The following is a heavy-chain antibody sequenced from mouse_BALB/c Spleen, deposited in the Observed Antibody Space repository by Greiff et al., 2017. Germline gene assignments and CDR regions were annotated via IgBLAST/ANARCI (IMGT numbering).Heavy chain of an antibody. D-gene: IGHD2-10*01. CDR2: IDPETGGT. CDR1: GYTFTDYE. V-gene: IGHV1-15*01. J-gene: IGHJ3*01. Sequence: VQLVESGAELVRPGASVTLSCKASGYTFTDYEMHWVKQTPVHGLEWIGAIDPETGGTAYNQKFKGKATLTADKSSSTAYMELRSLTSEDSAVYYCTRTYYGNYTAWFAYWGQGTLVTVSA. CDR3: TRTYYGNYTAWFAY.